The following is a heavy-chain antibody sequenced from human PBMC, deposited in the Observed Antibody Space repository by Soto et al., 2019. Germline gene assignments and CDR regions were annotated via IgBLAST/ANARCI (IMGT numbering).Heavy chain of an antibody. CDR2: IYSGGTT. J-gene: IGHJ5*02. V-gene: IGHV3-53*02. CDR3: ARAWWSSSRWFDP. Sequence: EVQLVETGGCLIQPGGSLRLSCEVTGFTVSSNYMSWVRQAPGKGLEWVSVIYSGGTTYSADSVKGRFTISRDDSKNTLYLQMNSLRAEDTAVYYCARAWWSSSRWFDPWGQGTLVTVSS. D-gene: IGHD6-6*01. CDR1: GFTVSSNY.